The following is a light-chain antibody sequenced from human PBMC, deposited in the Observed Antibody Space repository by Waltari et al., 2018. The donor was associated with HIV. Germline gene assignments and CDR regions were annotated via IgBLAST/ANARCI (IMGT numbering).Light chain of an antibody. J-gene: IGLJ3*02. Sequence: SYDLTQPLSVSVALGQTARIPCGGRDIGTRDVHWYQQKPGQAPSLLIFNDKNRPSGIPERLSGSKSRNTATLTISEAQGGDEAAYFCQVWDHTSVVFGGGTNLTVL. CDR2: NDK. CDR3: QVWDHTSVV. V-gene: IGLV3-9*01. CDR1: DIGTRD.